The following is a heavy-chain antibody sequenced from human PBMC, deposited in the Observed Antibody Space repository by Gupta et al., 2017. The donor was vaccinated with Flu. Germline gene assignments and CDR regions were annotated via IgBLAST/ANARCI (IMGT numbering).Heavy chain of an antibody. V-gene: IGHV3-48*03. Sequence: EVQLVESGGGLVQPGGSPRLSCAASGFTFSSYEMNWVRQAPGKGLEWVSYISSSGSTIYYADSVKGRFTISRDNAKNSLYLQMNSLRAEDTAVYYCARESYVTTPFDYWGQGTLVTVSS. CDR3: ARESYVTTPFDY. D-gene: IGHD3-16*01. CDR2: ISSSGSTI. J-gene: IGHJ4*02. CDR1: GFTFSSYE.